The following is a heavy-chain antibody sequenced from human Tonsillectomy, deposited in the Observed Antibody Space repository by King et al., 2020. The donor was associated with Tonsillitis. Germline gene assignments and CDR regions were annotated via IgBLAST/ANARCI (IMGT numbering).Heavy chain of an antibody. CDR3: ARDREYCSGGSCYPYFDY. D-gene: IGHD2-15*01. Sequence: QVQLQESGPGLVKPSETLSLTCTVSGGSISSYYWSWIRQPAGKGLEWIGRIYTSGSTNYNPSLKSRVTMSVDTSKNQFSLKLSSVTAADTAVYYCARDREYCSGGSCYPYFDYWGQGTLVTVSS. CDR1: GGSISSYY. V-gene: IGHV4-4*07. J-gene: IGHJ4*02. CDR2: IYTSGST.